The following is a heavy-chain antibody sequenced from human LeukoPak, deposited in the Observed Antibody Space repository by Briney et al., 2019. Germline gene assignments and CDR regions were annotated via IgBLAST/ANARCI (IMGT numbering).Heavy chain of an antibody. V-gene: IGHV1-2*02. CDR2: INPNSGGT. CDR1: GYTFTGYY. D-gene: IGHD2-2*01. Sequence: GASVKVSCKASGYTFTGYYMHWVRQAPGQGLEWMGWINPNSGGTNYAQKFQGRVTMTRDTSISTAYMELSRLRSDDTAVYYCARDGLGYCSSTSCYGSNGMDGWGQGTTVTVS. J-gene: IGHJ6*01. CDR3: ARDGLGYCSSTSCYGSNGMDG.